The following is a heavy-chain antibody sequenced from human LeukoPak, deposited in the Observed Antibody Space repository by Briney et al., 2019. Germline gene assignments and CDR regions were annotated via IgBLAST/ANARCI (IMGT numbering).Heavy chain of an antibody. CDR2: ISASGGST. V-gene: IGHV3-23*01. CDR3: AKDKGDVGARPFDY. J-gene: IGHJ4*02. Sequence: GASLRLSCAASGFTFSSYAMSWVRQAPGKGLEWVSAISASGGSTYYADSVKGRFTISRDNSKNPLYLQMNRLRAEGTAVYYCAKDKGDVGARPFDYWGQGTLVTVSS. D-gene: IGHD1-26*01. CDR1: GFTFSSYA.